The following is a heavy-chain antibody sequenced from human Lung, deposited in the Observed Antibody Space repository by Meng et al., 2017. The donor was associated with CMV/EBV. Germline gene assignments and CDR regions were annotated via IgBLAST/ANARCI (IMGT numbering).Heavy chain of an antibody. D-gene: IGHD3-3*01. V-gene: IGHV3-30*02. CDR2: IRSDGNEK. Sequence: SCAASGFRFSRYRMHWVRQAPGKGLEWVALIRSDGNEKYYADSVKGRFTISRDNFKNTLYLQMKSLRGEDTAVYYCAKFLSLEPDDAFDIWGQGAXVTVSS. J-gene: IGHJ3*02. CDR1: GFRFSRYR. CDR3: AKFLSLEPDDAFDI.